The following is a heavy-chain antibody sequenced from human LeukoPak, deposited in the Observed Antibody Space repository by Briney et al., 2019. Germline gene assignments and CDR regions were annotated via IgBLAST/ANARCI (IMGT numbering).Heavy chain of an antibody. Sequence: GGSLRLSCAASGFTFSTSWMHWVRQAPGKGLMGVSRINPDGSVTNDADFVKGRFTISRDNVKNTLYLQMNSLRDDDMGVYYCARGVFGAYGLDVWGQGTTVTVSS. J-gene: IGHJ6*02. V-gene: IGHV3-74*01. CDR1: GFTFSTSW. CDR2: INPDGSVT. D-gene: IGHD3-3*01. CDR3: ARGVFGAYGLDV.